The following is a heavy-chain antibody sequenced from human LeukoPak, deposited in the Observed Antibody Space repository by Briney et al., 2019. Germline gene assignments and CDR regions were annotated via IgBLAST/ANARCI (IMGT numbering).Heavy chain of an antibody. CDR2: IRYDGSNK. CDR1: GFTFSSYG. CDR3: AVPPIVVVPAAGFDP. V-gene: IGHV3-30*02. Sequence: GGSLRLSCAASGFTFSSYGMHWVRQAPGKGLEWVAFIRYDGSNKYYADSVKGRFTISRDNSKNTLYLQMNSLRAEDTAVYYCAVPPIVVVPAAGFDPWGQGTLVTVSS. D-gene: IGHD2-2*01. J-gene: IGHJ5*02.